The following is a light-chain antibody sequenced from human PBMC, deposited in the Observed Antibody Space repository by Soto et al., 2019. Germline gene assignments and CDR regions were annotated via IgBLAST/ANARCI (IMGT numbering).Light chain of an antibody. CDR1: QSVRNN. CDR2: GAS. V-gene: IGKV3-15*01. Sequence: EIVMTQSPATLSVSPGERATLSCRASQSVRNNLAWYQQKPGQAPRLLIYGASTRATGIPARFSGSGSGTEFTLTISSLQSEDFAVYYCQQYNNWPGTFGGGTKVEIK. J-gene: IGKJ4*01. CDR3: QQYNNWPGT.